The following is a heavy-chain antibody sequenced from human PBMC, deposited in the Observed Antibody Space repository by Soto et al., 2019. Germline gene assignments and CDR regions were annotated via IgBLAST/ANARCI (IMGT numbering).Heavy chain of an antibody. J-gene: IGHJ5*02. CDR3: ARLGYYDSSGLMGFDP. CDR2: IYYSGST. CDR1: GGSISSYY. Sequence: SETLSLTCTVSGGSISSYYWSWIRQPPGKGLEWIGYIYYSGSTNYNPSLKSRVTISVDTSKNQFSLKLSSVTAADTAVYYCARLGYYDSSGLMGFDPWGQGTLVTVSS. D-gene: IGHD3-22*01. V-gene: IGHV4-59*01.